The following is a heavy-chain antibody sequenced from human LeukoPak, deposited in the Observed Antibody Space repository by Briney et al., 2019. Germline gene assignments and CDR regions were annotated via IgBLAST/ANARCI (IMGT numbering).Heavy chain of an antibody. CDR2: INEDGSTT. D-gene: IGHD1-26*01. J-gene: IGHJ4*02. Sequence: GGSLRLSCAASGFIFRSDWMHWVRQAPGKGLVWVSRINEDGSTTNHADSVKGRFTISRDNVKNTLYMEMNSLRAEDTAVYYCVRDLGGRSGHWGQGALVTVSS. V-gene: IGHV3-74*01. CDR1: GFIFRSDW. CDR3: VRDLGGRSGH.